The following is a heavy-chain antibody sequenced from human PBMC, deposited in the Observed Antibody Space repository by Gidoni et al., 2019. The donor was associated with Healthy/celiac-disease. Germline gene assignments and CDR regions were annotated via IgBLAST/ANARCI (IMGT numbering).Heavy chain of an antibody. CDR2: IYPGDSDT. D-gene: IGHD1-26*01. CDR3: ARLRIVGATSYYYYGMDV. CDR1: GYSFTSYW. J-gene: IGHJ6*02. Sequence: EVQLVQSGAEVKKPGESLKISCKGSGYSFTSYWIGWVRQMPGKGLEWMGIIYPGDSDTRYSPSFQGQVTISADKSISTAYLQWSSLKASDTAMYYCARLRIVGATSYYYYGMDVWGQGTTVTVSS. V-gene: IGHV5-51*01.